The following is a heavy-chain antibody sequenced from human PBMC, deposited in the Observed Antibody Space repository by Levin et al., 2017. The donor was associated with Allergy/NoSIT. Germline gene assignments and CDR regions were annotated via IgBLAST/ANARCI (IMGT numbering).Heavy chain of an antibody. D-gene: IGHD1-26*01. Sequence: GGSLRLSCVVSGFTLTNVWMNWVRQAPGKGLEWVGRIKSKSDGGTADYAAPVKGRFTISRDDSKNTLYLQMNSLKTEDTAVYYCITNKPPPAWELRFDYWGQGTLVTVSS. CDR2: IKSKSDGGTA. J-gene: IGHJ4*02. CDR1: GFTLTNVW. V-gene: IGHV3-15*01. CDR3: ITNKPPPAWELRFDY.